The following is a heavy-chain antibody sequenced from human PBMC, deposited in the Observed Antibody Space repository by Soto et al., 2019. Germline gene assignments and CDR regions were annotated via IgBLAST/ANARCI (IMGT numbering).Heavy chain of an antibody. CDR3: AREGGGRGDYANAFDI. V-gene: IGHV4-31*03. J-gene: IGHJ3*02. CDR2: IYYSGST. Sequence: SETLSLTCTVSGGSISSGCYYWSWIRQHPGQGREWIGYIYYSGSTNYNPSLKSRVTISIDTSKNQFSLKLSSVTAADTAVYYCAREGGGRGDYANAFDIWGQGTMVTVSS. CDR1: GGSISSGCYY. D-gene: IGHD4-17*01.